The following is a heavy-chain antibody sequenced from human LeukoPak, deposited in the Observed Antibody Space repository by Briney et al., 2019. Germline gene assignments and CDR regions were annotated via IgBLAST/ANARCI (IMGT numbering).Heavy chain of an antibody. CDR3: ARQKLRRELHD. CDR1: GGSISSSSYY. V-gene: IGHV4-39*01. J-gene: IGHJ4*02. D-gene: IGHD1-26*01. CDR2: IYYSGST. Sequence: SETLSLTCTVSGGSISSSSYYWGWIRQPPGKGLEWIGSIYYSGSTYYNPSLKSRVTISVDTSKNQFSLKLSSVTAADTAVYYCARQKLRRELHDWGQGTLVTVSS.